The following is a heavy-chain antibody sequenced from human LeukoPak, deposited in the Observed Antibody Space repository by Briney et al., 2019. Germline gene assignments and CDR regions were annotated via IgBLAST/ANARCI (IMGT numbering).Heavy chain of an antibody. CDR2: ISSSSSYI. Sequence: PGGSLRLSCAASGFTFSSYSMNWVRQAPGKGLEWVSSISSSSSYIYYADSVKGRFTISRDNAKNSLYLQMNSQRAEDTAVYYCARRSDCSSTSCTFDYWGQGTLVTVSS. J-gene: IGHJ4*02. V-gene: IGHV3-21*01. D-gene: IGHD2-2*01. CDR1: GFTFSSYS. CDR3: ARRSDCSSTSCTFDY.